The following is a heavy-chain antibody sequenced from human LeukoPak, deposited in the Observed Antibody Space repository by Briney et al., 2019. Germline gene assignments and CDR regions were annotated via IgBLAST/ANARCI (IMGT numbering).Heavy chain of an antibody. Sequence: GGSLRLSCVASGFTFSSYSMSWVRQAPGKGLEWVSYIDTSSSTIYYADSVKGRFTVSRDNAKNSLYLQMKSLRAEDTTVYYCARDMGYSGSWPGYFDYWGQGVLVTVSS. CDR3: ARDMGYSGSWPGYFDY. CDR1: GFTFSSYS. D-gene: IGHD1-26*01. J-gene: IGHJ4*02. V-gene: IGHV3-48*04. CDR2: IDTSSSTI.